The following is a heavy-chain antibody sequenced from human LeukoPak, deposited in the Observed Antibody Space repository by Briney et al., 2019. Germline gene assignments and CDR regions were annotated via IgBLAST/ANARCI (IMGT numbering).Heavy chain of an antibody. CDR2: IYHSGST. V-gene: IGHV4-38-2*02. CDR3: AREGYDILTGYSYLDY. J-gene: IGHJ4*02. CDR1: GYSISSGYY. D-gene: IGHD3-9*01. Sequence: SETLSLTCTVSGYSISSGYYWGWIRQPPGKGLEWIGSIYHSGSTYYNPSLKSRVTISVDTSKNQFSLKLSSVTAADTAVYYCAREGYDILTGYSYLDYWGQGTLVTVSS.